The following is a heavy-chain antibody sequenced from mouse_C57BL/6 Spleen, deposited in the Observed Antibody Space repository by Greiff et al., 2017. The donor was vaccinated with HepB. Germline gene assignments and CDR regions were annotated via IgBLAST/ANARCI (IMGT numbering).Heavy chain of an antibody. CDR3: ARWGTTASTSYFDY. CDR2: INPNNGGT. Sequence: EVQRVESGPELVKPGASVKIPCKASGYTFTDYNMDWVKQSHGKSLEWIGDINPNNGGTIYNQKFKGKATLTVDKSSSTAYMELRSLTSEDTAVYYCARWGTTASTSYFDYWGQGTTLTVSS. J-gene: IGHJ2*01. D-gene: IGHD1-2*01. V-gene: IGHV1-18*01. CDR1: GYTFTDYN.